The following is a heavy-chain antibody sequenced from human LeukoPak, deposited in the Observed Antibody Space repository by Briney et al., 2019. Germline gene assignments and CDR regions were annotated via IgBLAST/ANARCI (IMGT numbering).Heavy chain of an antibody. CDR2: INSDGSST. CDR1: GFTVNTYY. D-gene: IGHD5-24*01. J-gene: IGHJ4*02. Sequence: GGSLRLSCAVSGFTVNTYYMSWVRQAPGKGLVWVSRINSDGSSTSYADSVKGRFTISRDNAKNTLYLQMNRLRAEDTAVYYCARDLATPPGYWGQGTLVTVSS. V-gene: IGHV3-74*01. CDR3: ARDLATPPGY.